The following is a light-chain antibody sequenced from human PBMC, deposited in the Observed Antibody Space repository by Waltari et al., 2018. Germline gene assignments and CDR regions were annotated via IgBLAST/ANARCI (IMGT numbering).Light chain of an antibody. Sequence: DLVMTKSQDSLAVSLGAMAAITYTSSQSVLHSSNNKNYLAWYQQKPGQPPKLLIYWASTRESGVPDRFSGSGSETDFTLTISSLQAEDVAAYYCQQYYETHYTFGQGTKLEI. CDR1: QSVLHSSNNKNY. CDR2: WAS. CDR3: QQYYETHYT. J-gene: IGKJ2*01. V-gene: IGKV4-1*01.